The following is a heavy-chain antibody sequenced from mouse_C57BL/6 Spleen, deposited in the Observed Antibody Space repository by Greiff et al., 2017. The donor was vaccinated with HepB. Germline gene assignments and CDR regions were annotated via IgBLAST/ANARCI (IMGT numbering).Heavy chain of an antibody. CDR3: ALHYYGSSYPFAY. Sequence: QVHVKQPGAGLVKPGASVKLSCKASGYTFTSYWMHWVKQRPGRGLEWIGRIDPNSGGTKYNEKFKSKATLTVDKPSSTAYMQLSSLTSEDSAVYYCALHYYGSSYPFAYWGQGTLVTVSA. D-gene: IGHD1-1*01. V-gene: IGHV1-72*01. J-gene: IGHJ3*01. CDR1: GYTFTSYW. CDR2: IDPNSGGT.